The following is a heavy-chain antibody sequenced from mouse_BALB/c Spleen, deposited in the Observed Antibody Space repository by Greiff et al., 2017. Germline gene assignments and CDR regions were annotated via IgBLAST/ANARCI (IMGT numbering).Heavy chain of an antibody. V-gene: IGHV1-87*01. CDR3: ARNVDGYSFAY. CDR1: GYTFTSYW. D-gene: IGHD2-3*01. Sequence: VQLQQSGAELARPGASVKLSCKASGYTFTSYWMQWVKQRPGQGLEWIGAIYPGDGDTRYTQKFKGKATLTADKSSSTAYMQLSSLASEDSAVYYCARNVDGYSFAYWGQGTLVTVSA. CDR2: IYPGDGDT. J-gene: IGHJ3*01.